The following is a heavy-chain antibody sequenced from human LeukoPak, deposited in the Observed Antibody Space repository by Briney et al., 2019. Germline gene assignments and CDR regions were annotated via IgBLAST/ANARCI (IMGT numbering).Heavy chain of an antibody. CDR1: GYTLTSYY. J-gene: IGHJ4*02. CDR3: AREESGGYFDY. V-gene: IGHV1-46*01. D-gene: IGHD2-8*02. Sequence: ASVKVSCKASGYTLTSYYMHWVRQAPGQGLEWMGVSNPSGVGTNYAQKFQDRVTMTRDTSTTTVYMELSSLRSEDTAVYYCAREESGGYFDYWGQGTLVTVSS. CDR2: SNPSGVGT.